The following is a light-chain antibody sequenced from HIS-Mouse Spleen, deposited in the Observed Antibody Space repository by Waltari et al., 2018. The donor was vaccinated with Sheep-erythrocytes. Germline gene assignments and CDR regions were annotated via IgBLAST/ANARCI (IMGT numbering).Light chain of an antibody. CDR1: STDVGSYTL. CDR3: CSYAGSSTPWV. V-gene: IGLV2-23*01. J-gene: IGLJ3*02. CDR2: EGS. Sequence: QSALTQPASVSGSPGQSITLPCPGTSTDVGSYTLFSLYQKHQGKAPKLMIYEGSKRPSGVSNRFSGSKSGNTASLTISGLQAEDEADYYCCSYAGSSTPWVFGGGTKLTVL.